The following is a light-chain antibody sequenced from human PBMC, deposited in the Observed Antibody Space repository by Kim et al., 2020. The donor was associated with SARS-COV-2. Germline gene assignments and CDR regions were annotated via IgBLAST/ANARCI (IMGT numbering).Light chain of an antibody. Sequence: GQSVTISCAGSKSNIGNNSVNWYQQFPGTAPKLLIYSNHERPSGVPDRFSGSKSDTSASLAISVLRSADEAHYFCAAWDDGLNGLVFGGGTQLTVL. J-gene: IGLJ3*02. CDR3: AAWDDGLNGLV. CDR1: KSNIGNNS. V-gene: IGLV1-44*01. CDR2: SNH.